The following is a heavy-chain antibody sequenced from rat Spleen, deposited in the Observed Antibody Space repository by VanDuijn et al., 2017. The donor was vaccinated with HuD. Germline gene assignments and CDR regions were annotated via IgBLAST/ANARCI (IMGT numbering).Heavy chain of an antibody. D-gene: IGHD1-4*01. CDR3: TTVGRTGF. V-gene: IGHV5-20*01. J-gene: IGHJ2*01. CDR1: GFTFSDYY. CDR2: ISYDGGRT. Sequence: EVQLVESGGGLVQPGRSLKLSCVASGFTFSDYYMAWVRQAPTKGLEWVASISYDGGRTYYRDSGKGRFSISRENAKSSLYLQMDSLTSEDTATYYCTTVGRTGFWGQGVTVTVSS.